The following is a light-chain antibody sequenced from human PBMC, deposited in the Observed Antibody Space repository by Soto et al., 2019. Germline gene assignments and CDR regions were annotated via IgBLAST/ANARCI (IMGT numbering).Light chain of an antibody. CDR2: DVS. J-gene: IGLJ2*01. Sequence: QSVLTQPASVSGSPGQSITISCTGTSSDVGGYNHVSWYQQHPGKAPKLMIYDVSNRPSGVSNRFSGSKSGNTASLTISGLQAEDEADYYCSSYTSSSLGFGGGTKVTVL. CDR3: SSYTSSSLG. CDR1: SSDVGGYNH. V-gene: IGLV2-14*01.